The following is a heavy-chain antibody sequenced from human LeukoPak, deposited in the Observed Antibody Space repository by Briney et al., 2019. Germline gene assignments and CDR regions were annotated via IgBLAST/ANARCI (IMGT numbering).Heavy chain of an antibody. V-gene: IGHV4-4*07. CDR1: GGCISSYY. D-gene: IGHD3-22*01. CDR3: AREVDTMIVGFDI. Sequence: KPSETLSLTCTVSGGCISSYYWSWIRQPAGKGLEWIGRIYTSGSTNYNPSLKSRVSMSVDTSKNQFSLKLSSVTAADTAVYYCAREVDTMIVGFDIWGQGTMVTVSS. CDR2: IYTSGST. J-gene: IGHJ3*02.